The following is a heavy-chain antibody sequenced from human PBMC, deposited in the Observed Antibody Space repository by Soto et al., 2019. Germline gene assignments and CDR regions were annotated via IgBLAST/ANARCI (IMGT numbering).Heavy chain of an antibody. CDR1: GGTFSSYA. D-gene: IGHD1-26*01. CDR2: IIPIFGTA. V-gene: IGHV1-69*01. J-gene: IGHJ6*02. CDR3: AREAPLPSRYYYGMDV. Sequence: QVQLVQSGAEVKKPGSSVKVSCKASGGTFSSYAISWVRQAPGQGLEWMGGIIPIFGTANYAQKFQGRVTITADESQSTAYMELRSLRSEDTAVYYCAREAPLPSRYYYGMDVWGQGTTVTVSS.